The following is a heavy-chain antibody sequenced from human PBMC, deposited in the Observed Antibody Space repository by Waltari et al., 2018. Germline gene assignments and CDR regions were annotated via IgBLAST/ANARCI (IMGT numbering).Heavy chain of an antibody. CDR1: GYTFTGYY. D-gene: IGHD3-22*01. V-gene: IGHV1-2*02. CDR2: INPNSGGT. Sequence: QVQPVQSGAEVKKPGASVKVSCKASGYTFTGYYMHWVPQATGQGLEWMGWINPNSGGTNYAKKFQGRVTMTRDTSISTAYMELSRLRSDDTAVYYCARDVPRWLLLFRGAFDIWGQGTMVTVSS. CDR3: ARDVPRWLLLFRGAFDI. J-gene: IGHJ3*02.